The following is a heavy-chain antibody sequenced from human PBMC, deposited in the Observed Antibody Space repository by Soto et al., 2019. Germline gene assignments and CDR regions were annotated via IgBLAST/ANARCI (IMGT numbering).Heavy chain of an antibody. CDR2: IYYSGST. CDR3: ARMAARPVDYFDY. D-gene: IGHD6-6*01. V-gene: IGHV4-31*03. Sequence: PSETLSLTCTVSGGSISSGGYYWSWIRQHPGKGLEWIGYIYYSGSTYYNPSLKSRVTISVDTSKNQFSLKLSSVTAADTAVYYCARMAARPVDYFDYWGQGTLVTVSS. CDR1: GGSISSGGYY. J-gene: IGHJ4*02.